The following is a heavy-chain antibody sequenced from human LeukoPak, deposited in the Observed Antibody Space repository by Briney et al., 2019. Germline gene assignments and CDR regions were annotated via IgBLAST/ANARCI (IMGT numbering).Heavy chain of an antibody. CDR3: AKDLYGDYDFDG. D-gene: IGHD4-17*01. J-gene: IGHJ4*02. Sequence: PGGSLRLSCAASGFTFSSYAMSWVRQAPGKGLEWVSVISGSGGNTYYADSVKGRFTISRDNSKNTLYLQLNSLRAEDTAVYYCAKDLYGDYDFDGRGQGTLVTVPS. CDR2: ISGSGGNT. CDR1: GFTFSSYA. V-gene: IGHV3-23*01.